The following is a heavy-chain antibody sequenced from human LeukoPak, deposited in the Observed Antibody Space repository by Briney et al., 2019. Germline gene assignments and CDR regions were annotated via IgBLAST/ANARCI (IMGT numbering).Heavy chain of an antibody. J-gene: IGHJ4*02. CDR3: ARDWAGGLFDY. CDR1: GFTFSSYS. V-gene: IGHV3-48*01. Sequence: GGSLRLSCAASGFTFSSYSMNWVRQAPGKGLEWVSYISSSSSTIYYADSVKGRLTISRDNAKNSLYLQMNSLRADDTAVYYCARDWAGGLFDYWGQGTLVTVSS. CDR2: ISSSSSTI. D-gene: IGHD3-16*01.